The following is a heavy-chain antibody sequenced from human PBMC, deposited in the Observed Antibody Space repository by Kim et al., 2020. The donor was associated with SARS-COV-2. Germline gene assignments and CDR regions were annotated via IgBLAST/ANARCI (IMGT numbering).Heavy chain of an antibody. CDR2: ISNVGENT. V-gene: IGHV3-23*01. J-gene: IGHJ6*02. D-gene: IGHD5-12*01. Sequence: GGSLRLSCAASALTLSSYAMTWVRQAPGKGLEWVSLISNVGENTYYADSVRGRFTISRDNSKNTLLLQMNSLRAEDTAVYYCAMRTGINRYRVGYGMDVWGQGTTVTVSS. CDR3: AMRTGINRYRVGYGMDV. CDR1: ALTLSSYA.